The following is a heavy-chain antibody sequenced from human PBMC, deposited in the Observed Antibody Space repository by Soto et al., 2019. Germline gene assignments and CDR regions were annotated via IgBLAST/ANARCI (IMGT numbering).Heavy chain of an antibody. CDR1: GFTFGDYA. CDR3: TKLGIRYYFDY. V-gene: IGHV3-49*04. Sequence: GGSLRLSCTASGFTFGDYAMSWVRQAPGKGLEWVGFIRSKAYGGTTEYAASVKGRFTISRDDSKSIAYLQMNSLKTEDTAVYYCTKLGIRYYFDYWGQGTLVTVSS. CDR2: IRSKAYGGTT. J-gene: IGHJ4*02. D-gene: IGHD7-27*01.